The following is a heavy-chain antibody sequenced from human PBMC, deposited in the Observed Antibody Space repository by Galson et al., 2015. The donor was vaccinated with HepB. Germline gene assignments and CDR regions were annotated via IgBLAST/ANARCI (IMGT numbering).Heavy chain of an antibody. Sequence: SLRLSCAASGFTFSTYAMSWVRQAPGKGLEWVSDISNSGGSTYYADSVKGRFTISRDNSKNTLYLQMNTLRAEDTAVYYCAKDQDSGSYYYAFGMDVWGQGTTFTVSS. V-gene: IGHV3-23*01. CDR3: AKDQDSGSYYYAFGMDV. CDR1: GFTFSTYA. J-gene: IGHJ6*02. D-gene: IGHD1-26*01. CDR2: ISNSGGST.